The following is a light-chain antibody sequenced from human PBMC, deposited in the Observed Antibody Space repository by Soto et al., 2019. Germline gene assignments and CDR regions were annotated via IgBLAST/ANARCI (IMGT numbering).Light chain of an antibody. J-gene: IGKJ1*01. CDR3: QQYGSSPTWT. Sequence: EIVLTQSPGALSLFPRERAALSCRTSESVTSTYLAWYQQKPGQPPRLLIYGASNSATGIPDRFSGSGSGTDFTLTISRLEPEDSAVYYCQQYGSSPTWTFGQGTKVDIK. V-gene: IGKV3-20*01. CDR1: ESVTSTY. CDR2: GAS.